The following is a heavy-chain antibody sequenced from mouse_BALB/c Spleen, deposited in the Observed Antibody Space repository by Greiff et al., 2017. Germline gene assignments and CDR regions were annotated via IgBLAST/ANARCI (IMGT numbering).Heavy chain of an antibody. J-gene: IGHJ4*01. CDR1: GFTFTSYV. Sequence: QLQESGPGLVTPAASVTMSCNASGFTFTSYVMHWVQQKPGKGLEWLGYINPDNDGTKYNETFKGMATLTSDKSSSTAYMGHSSLTVEDSAVYYCARWKITTGYYYSMDYWGQGTSVTVSS. D-gene: IGHD2-4*01. CDR2: INPDNDGT. CDR3: ARWKITTGYYYSMDY. V-gene: IGHV1-14*01.